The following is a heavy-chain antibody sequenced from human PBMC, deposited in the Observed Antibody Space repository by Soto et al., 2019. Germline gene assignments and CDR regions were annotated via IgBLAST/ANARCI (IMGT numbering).Heavy chain of an antibody. J-gene: IGHJ4*02. Sequence: GESLKISCKGSGYSFTVYWITWVLQKPWKGLEWMGRIDPSDSQTYYSPSFRGHVTISVTKSITTVFLQWSSLRASDTAMYYCARQIYDSDTGPNFQYYFDSWGQGTPVTVSS. CDR3: ARQIYDSDTGPNFQYYFDS. V-gene: IGHV5-10-1*01. CDR2: IDPSDSQT. CDR1: GYSFTVYW. D-gene: IGHD3-22*01.